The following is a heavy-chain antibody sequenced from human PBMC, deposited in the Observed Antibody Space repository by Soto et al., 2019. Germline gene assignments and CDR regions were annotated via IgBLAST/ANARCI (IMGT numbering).Heavy chain of an antibody. CDR1: GYNFNQYY. D-gene: IGHD1-26*01. J-gene: IGHJ4*02. V-gene: IGHV1-46*02. Sequence: QVQLMQSGAEVRKPGASVRLSCETSGYNFNQYYIHWVRQAPGQGLEWRGIINLRGGTTEYAHKFRGRVTVTGETATKTDYMELRSMGSEDTAMYFCARGPEDSDVPRWDYWGQGTLVTVSS. CDR3: ARGPEDSDVPRWDY. CDR2: INLRGGTT.